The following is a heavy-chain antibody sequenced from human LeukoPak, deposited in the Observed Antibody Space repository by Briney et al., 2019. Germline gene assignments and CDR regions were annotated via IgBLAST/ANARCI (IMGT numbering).Heavy chain of an antibody. D-gene: IGHD1-14*01. Sequence: ASVKVSCKVSGYTLTELSMHWVRQAPGQGLGWMGWINPDSGGTHYAQNFQGWVTMTRDTSISTAYMELSRLRSDDTAVYYCARGTLTAPRSAFDIWGQGTMVTASS. V-gene: IGHV1-2*04. CDR1: GYTLTELS. CDR3: ARGTLTAPRSAFDI. CDR2: INPDSGGT. J-gene: IGHJ3*02.